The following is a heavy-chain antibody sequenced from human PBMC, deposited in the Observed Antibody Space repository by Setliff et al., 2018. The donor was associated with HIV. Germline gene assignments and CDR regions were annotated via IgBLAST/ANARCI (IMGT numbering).Heavy chain of an antibody. CDR1: GGSFSGYY. J-gene: IGHJ4*02. CDR3: AREDSSYHYFDS. V-gene: IGHV4-34*01. D-gene: IGHD3-22*01. Sequence: SETLSLTCAVYGGSFSGYYWSWIRQPPGKGLEWIGEINHSGSTYYNPSLKSRVTISVDTSKNQFSLKLRSVTAADTAVYWCAREDSSYHYFDSWGQGMLVTVSS. CDR2: INHSGST.